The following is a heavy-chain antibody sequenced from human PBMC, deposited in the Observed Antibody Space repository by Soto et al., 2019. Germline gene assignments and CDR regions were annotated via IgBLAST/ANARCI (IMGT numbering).Heavy chain of an antibody. D-gene: IGHD2-15*01. V-gene: IGHV1-18*01. CDR1: GYTFTSYG. J-gene: IGHJ4*02. CDR2: ISAYNGNT. Sequence: QVQLVQSGAEVKKPGASVKVSCKASGYTFTSYGISWVRQAPGQGLKWMGWISAYNGNTNYAQKLQGRVTMTTDTATRKGYTEVRGLRSDGTGVYYLGRGEEVVGGGVDYWGQGTLVTVSS. CDR3: GRGEEVVGGGVDY.